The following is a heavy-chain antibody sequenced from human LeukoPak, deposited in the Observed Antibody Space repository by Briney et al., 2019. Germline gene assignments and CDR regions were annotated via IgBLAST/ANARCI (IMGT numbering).Heavy chain of an antibody. D-gene: IGHD2-2*01. J-gene: IGHJ4*02. CDR3: ARDAYCSSTSCPAPFDY. Sequence: GASVKVSCKASGYTFTSYGISWVRQAPGQGLEWMGWISAYNGNTNYAQKLQGRVTMTTDTSTSTAYMELRSLRSDDTAVYYCARDAYCSSTSCPAPFDYWGQGTLVTVCS. CDR1: GYTFTSYG. V-gene: IGHV1-18*01. CDR2: ISAYNGNT.